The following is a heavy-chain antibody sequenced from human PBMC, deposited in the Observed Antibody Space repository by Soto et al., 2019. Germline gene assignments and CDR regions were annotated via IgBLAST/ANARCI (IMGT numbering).Heavy chain of an antibody. CDR1: GLNFNRNG. V-gene: IGHV3-33*01. CDR3: ARDRSAGNYFYYGMDV. CDR2: IWYDGSKE. Sequence: ESGGGVVQPGRSLRLSCAASGLNFNRNGMHWVRQAPGKGLEWVAVIWYDGSKESYSDSVKGRFTISRANSKNMLYLQMNSVRVEDTAVYFCARDRSAGNYFYYGMDVWGQGTTVTVSS. J-gene: IGHJ6*02. D-gene: IGHD1-1*01.